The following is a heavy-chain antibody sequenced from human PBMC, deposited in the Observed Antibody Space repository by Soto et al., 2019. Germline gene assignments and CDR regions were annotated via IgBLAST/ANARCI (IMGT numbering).Heavy chain of an antibody. Sequence: PGGSLRLSCAASGFTFCDYYMNWVRQAPGKGLEWVSSINSRSTIYYADSVKGRFTISRDNAKNSLYLQMNSLRAEDTAVYYCARDRRITIFGDYYYYYDMDVWGQGTTVTSP. CDR2: INSRSTI. CDR1: GFTFCDYY. V-gene: IGHV3-11*04. CDR3: ARDRRITIFGDYYYYYDMDV. D-gene: IGHD3-3*01. J-gene: IGHJ6*02.